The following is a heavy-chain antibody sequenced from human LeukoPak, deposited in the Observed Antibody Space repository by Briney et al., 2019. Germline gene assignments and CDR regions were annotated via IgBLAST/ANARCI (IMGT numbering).Heavy chain of an antibody. J-gene: IGHJ4*02. CDR2: LSGSGVTT. V-gene: IGHV3-23*01. CDR1: GFTFSSYG. CDR3: AKEYYFDY. Sequence: GALELSCAASGFTFSSYGMSRVRQAPGKGLEWVSTLSGSGVTTYYADSVKGRFTISRDNSKNTLYLQMNSLRAEDTAVYYCAKEYYFDYWGQGTLVTVSS.